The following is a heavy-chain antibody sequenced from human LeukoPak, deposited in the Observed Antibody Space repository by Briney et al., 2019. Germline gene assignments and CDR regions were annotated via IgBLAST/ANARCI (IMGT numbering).Heavy chain of an antibody. D-gene: IGHD5-18*01. CDR2: IKHDGNEK. CDR3: VKGGWIHIIDS. J-gene: IGHJ4*02. CDR1: AFAFSSYW. Sequence: GGSLRLSCTASAFAFSSYWMTWVRQAPGKGLEWVANIKHDGNEKYYVDSVVGRLTISRDNAKNSLCLQMNNVRVEDMAVYYCVKGGWIHIIDSWGQGTLVTVSS. V-gene: IGHV3-7*01.